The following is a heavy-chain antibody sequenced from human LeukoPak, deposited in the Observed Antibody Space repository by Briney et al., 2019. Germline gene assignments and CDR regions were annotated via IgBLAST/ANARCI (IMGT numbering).Heavy chain of an antibody. Sequence: SLRLSCAASGFTFSSYAMSWVRQAPGKGLEWVSASSGSGGSTHYADSVKVRFTISRDNSKNTLKLQMNSLRAEDTAVYYCAKDQSNWNERFDYWGQGTLVTVSS. CDR1: GFTFSSYA. CDR3: AKDQSNWNERFDY. CDR2: SSGSGGST. D-gene: IGHD1-1*01. V-gene: IGHV3-23*01. J-gene: IGHJ4*02.